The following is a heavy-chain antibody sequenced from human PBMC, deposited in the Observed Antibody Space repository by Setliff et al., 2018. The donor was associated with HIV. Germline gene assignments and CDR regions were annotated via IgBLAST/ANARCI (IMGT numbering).Heavy chain of an antibody. J-gene: IGHJ6*02. CDR2: INHSGST. CDR1: GGSISSSSYY. CDR3: AHIAARPVRYYYYGMDV. D-gene: IGHD6-6*01. Sequence: SETLSLTCTVSGGSISSSSYYWAWIRQPPGKGLEWIGEINHSGSTNYNPSLKSRVTISVDTSKNQFSLKLSSVTAADTAVYYCAHIAARPVRYYYYGMDVWGQGTTVTVSS. V-gene: IGHV4-39*07.